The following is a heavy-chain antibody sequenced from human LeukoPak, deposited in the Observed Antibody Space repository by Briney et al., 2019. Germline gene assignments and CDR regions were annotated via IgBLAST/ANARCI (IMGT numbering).Heavy chain of an antibody. D-gene: IGHD3-3*01. CDR2: ISSYNGNT. V-gene: IGHV1-18*04. J-gene: IGHJ6*03. CDR3: ARVYDFWSDYWYYMDV. CDR1: GYTFTGYY. Sequence: ASVKVSCKASGYTFTGYYMHWVRQAPGQGLEWMGWISSYNGNTHFAQKFQGRITMTTDTSTSTAYMELRSLRSDDTAVYYCARVYDFWSDYWYYMDVWGKGTTVTVSS.